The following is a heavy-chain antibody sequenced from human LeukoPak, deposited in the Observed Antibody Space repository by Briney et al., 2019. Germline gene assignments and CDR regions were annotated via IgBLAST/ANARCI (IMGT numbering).Heavy chain of an antibody. J-gene: IGHJ6*02. CDR1: GYSFTSYW. CDR3: ARRYSSGGGCYYGMDG. Sequence: GESLKISCKGSGYSFTSYWIGWVRQMPGKGLEWMGIIYPGYSDTRYSPSFQGQVTISADKSISTAYLQWSSLKASFTAIYFCARRYSSGGGCYYGMDGWGQGSTVTASS. CDR2: IYPGYSDT. V-gene: IGHV5-51*01. D-gene: IGHD2-15*01.